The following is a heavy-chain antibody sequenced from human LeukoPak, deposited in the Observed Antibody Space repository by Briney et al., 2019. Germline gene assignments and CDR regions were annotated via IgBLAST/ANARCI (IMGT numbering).Heavy chain of an antibody. CDR3: ARDSDSGYGPFAS. Sequence: GGSLSLSCAASGFTVSNDYMSWVRQAPGKGLEWVSVIHSGGTTNYADSVQGRFTISRDNSKTTVYLHMNSLRAEDTAVYYCARDSDSGYGPFASWGQGTLVTVSS. J-gene: IGHJ4*02. V-gene: IGHV3-53*01. CDR1: GFTVSNDY. CDR2: IHSGGTT. D-gene: IGHD5-12*01.